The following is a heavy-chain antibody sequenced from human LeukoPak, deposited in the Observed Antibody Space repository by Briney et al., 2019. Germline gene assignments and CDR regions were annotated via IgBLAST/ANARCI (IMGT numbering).Heavy chain of an antibody. Sequence: GGSLRLSCSASGFTFSNYPMHWVRQAPGKGLEYLSAISANGGSTYYADSVKGRFTISRDNSRNTLYLQMSSLRAEDTAIYHCLKDLYKGDSSSWYYFHYWGQGTLVTVSS. J-gene: IGHJ4*02. CDR3: LKDLYKGDSSSWYYFHY. CDR1: GFTFSNYP. D-gene: IGHD6-13*01. CDR2: ISANGGST. V-gene: IGHV3-64D*06.